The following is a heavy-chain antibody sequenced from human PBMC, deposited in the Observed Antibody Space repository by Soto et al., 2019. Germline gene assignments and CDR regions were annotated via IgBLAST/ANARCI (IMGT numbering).Heavy chain of an antibody. CDR2: IKSKTDGGTT. CDR1: GFTFSNAW. V-gene: IGHV3-15*07. Sequence: GGSLRLSCAASGFTFSNAWMNWVRQAPGKGLEWVGRIKSKTDGGTTDYAAPVKGRFTISRDDLKNTLYLQMNSLKTEDTAVYYCTRKIVGATVIDYWGQGTLVTVSS. J-gene: IGHJ4*02. D-gene: IGHD1-26*01. CDR3: TRKIVGATVIDY.